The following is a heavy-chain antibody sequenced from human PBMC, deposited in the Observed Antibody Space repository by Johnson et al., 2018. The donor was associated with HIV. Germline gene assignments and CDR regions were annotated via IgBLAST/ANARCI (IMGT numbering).Heavy chain of an antibody. J-gene: IGHJ3*02. CDR1: GFTFDDYA. CDR3: ARAEIYEGRVGDFAFDI. D-gene: IGHD3-10*01. Sequence: VQLVESGGAVVQPGGSLRLSCAASGFTFDDYAMHWVRQAPGNGLEWVSLIRWDGAITSYVDSVKGRFTLSTDNSRNSLFLQMKSLRAEDTALYYCARAEIYEGRVGDFAFDIWGRGTMVTVSP. V-gene: IGHV3-43D*03. CDR2: IRWDGAIT.